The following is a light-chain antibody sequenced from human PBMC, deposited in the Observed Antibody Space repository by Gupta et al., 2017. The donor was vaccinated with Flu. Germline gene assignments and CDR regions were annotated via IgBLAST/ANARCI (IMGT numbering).Light chain of an antibody. J-gene: IGLJ1*01. CDR3: SSYTSSSTYV. Sequence: QSALTQPPSVSGSPGQSVTITCTGTSSDIGNYNRVSRYQQSPDTAPNLMIYEVTKRPSGVPDRFSGSKSDNAASLTISGVQAEDEADYYCSSYTSSSTYVFGTGTKVTVL. CDR1: SSDIGNYNR. CDR2: EVT. V-gene: IGLV2-18*02.